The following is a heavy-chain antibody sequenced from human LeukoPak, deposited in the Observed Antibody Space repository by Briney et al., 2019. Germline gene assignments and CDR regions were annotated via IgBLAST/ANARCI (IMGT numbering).Heavy chain of an antibody. Sequence: PSQTLSLTCTVSGVSISSGGYFWSWIRQPAGKGLEWIGRFYVSGSTNYNPSLQSRVTISVDTSKNQFSLKLSSVTAADTAVYYCASTSGDYGGTFDYWGQGTLVTVSS. V-gene: IGHV4-61*02. J-gene: IGHJ4*02. D-gene: IGHD4-23*01. CDR1: GVSISSGGYF. CDR3: ASTSGDYGGTFDY. CDR2: FYVSGST.